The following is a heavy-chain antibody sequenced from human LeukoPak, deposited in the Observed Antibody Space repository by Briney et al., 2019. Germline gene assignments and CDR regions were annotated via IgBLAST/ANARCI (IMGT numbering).Heavy chain of an antibody. CDR2: INPSGGST. J-gene: IGHJ4*02. V-gene: IGHV1-46*01. D-gene: IGHD6-19*01. CDR3: ARFAVHRRIAVDGQFGLDY. CDR1: GYIFTSYN. Sequence: ASVKVSCKASGYIFTSYNMNWVRQAPGQGLEWVGIINPSGGSTNYAQKFQGRVTMTRDTSTSTVYMELSSLRSEDTVVYYCARFAVHRRIAVDGQFGLDYWGQGTLVTVSS.